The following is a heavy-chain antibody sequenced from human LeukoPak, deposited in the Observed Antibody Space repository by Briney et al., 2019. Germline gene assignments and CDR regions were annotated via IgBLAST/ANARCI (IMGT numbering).Heavy chain of an antibody. Sequence: SQTLSLTCAVSGGSISSGGYAWSWIGQPAGKGLEWIGRIYTSGSTNYNPSLKSRVTISVGTSKNQFSLKLSSVTAADTAVYYCAREPTERGIAANFDYWGQGTLVTVSS. CDR3: AREPTERGIAANFDY. J-gene: IGHJ4*02. V-gene: IGHV4-61*02. D-gene: IGHD6-13*01. CDR1: GGSISSGGYA. CDR2: IYTSGST.